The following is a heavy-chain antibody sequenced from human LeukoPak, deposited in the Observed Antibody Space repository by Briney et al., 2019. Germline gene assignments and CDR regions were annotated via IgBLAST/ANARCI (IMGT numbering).Heavy chain of an antibody. D-gene: IGHD5-24*01. V-gene: IGHV1-8*01. Sequence: ASVKVSCKASGYTFTSYDINWVRQATGQGLEWMGWLNPNSGNTGYAQKFQGRVTMTRNTSISTAYMELSSLRSEDTAVYYCAYGVVLQSGAFDIWGQGTMVTVSS. CDR2: LNPNSGNT. J-gene: IGHJ3*02. CDR3: AYGVVLQSGAFDI. CDR1: GYTFTSYD.